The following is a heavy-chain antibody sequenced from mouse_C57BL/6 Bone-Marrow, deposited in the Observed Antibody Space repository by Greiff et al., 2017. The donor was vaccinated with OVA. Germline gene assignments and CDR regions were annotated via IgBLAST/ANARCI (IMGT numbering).Heavy chain of an antibody. CDR1: GYTFTSYW. Sequence: QVQLQQSGAELVKPGASVKLSCKASGYTFTSYWMHWVKQRPGQGLEWIGMIHPNSGSTNYNEKFKSKATLTVDKSSSTAYMQLSSLTSEDSAVYYCARYGSSWVYFDYWGQGTTLTVSS. CDR3: ARYGSSWVYFDY. D-gene: IGHD1-1*01. CDR2: IHPNSGST. V-gene: IGHV1-64*01. J-gene: IGHJ2*01.